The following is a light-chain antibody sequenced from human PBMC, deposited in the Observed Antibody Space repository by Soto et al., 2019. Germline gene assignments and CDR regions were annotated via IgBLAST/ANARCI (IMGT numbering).Light chain of an antibody. CDR2: EGH. CDR1: SGFVGSFSL. CDR3: CLYIGATTYV. Sequence: QSVLAQPASVSGSPGQSITISCTGTSGFVGSFSLVSWYQQHPGKAPKVMISEGHSPPSGVRDRFTCSSSVNAASLTISGLQADDEADYYCCLYIGATTYVFGTGTKVTVL. V-gene: IGLV2-23*01. J-gene: IGLJ1*01.